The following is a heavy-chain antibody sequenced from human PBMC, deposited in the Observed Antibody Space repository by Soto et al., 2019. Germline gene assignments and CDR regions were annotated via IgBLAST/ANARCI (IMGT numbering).Heavy chain of an antibody. D-gene: IGHD3-9*01. CDR1: GFTVSSNY. CDR2: IYSGGST. Sequence: PGGSLRLSCAASGFTVSSNYMSWVRQAPGKGLEWVSVIYSGGSTYYADSVKGRFTISRDNSKNTLYLQMNSLRAEDTAVYYCARDGILTGYYNLDYWGQGTLVTVSS. V-gene: IGHV3-66*01. J-gene: IGHJ4*02. CDR3: ARDGILTGYYNLDY.